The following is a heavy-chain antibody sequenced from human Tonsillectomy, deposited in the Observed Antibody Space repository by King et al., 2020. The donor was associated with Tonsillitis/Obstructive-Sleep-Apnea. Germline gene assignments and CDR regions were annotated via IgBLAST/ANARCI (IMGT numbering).Heavy chain of an antibody. CDR3: AKDSGGSYYSGADY. CDR2: ISYDGSNQ. J-gene: IGHJ4*02. D-gene: IGHD1-26*01. V-gene: IGHV3-30*18. Sequence: QVQLVESGGGVVQPGRSLRLSCAASGFTFSSYGMHWVRQAPGKGLEWVAVISYDGSNQYYADSVKGRFTISRDNSKNTLYLQMNSLRAEDTAVYYCAKDSGGSYYSGADYWGQGTLVTVSS. CDR1: GFTFSSYG.